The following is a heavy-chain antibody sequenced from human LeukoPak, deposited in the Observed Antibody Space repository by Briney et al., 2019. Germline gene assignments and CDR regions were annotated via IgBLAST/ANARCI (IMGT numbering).Heavy chain of an antibody. J-gene: IGHJ6*03. CDR3: ARDTYTTVTAMDV. Sequence: ASVKVSCKASGYTFTGYYMHWVRQAPGQGLEWMGWISAYNGNTDYAQNLQDRVTLTTDTSTSTAYMDLRNLRSDDTAVYYCARDTYTTVTAMDVWGEGTTVTVSS. V-gene: IGHV1-18*04. CDR1: GYTFTGYY. D-gene: IGHD4-17*01. CDR2: ISAYNGNT.